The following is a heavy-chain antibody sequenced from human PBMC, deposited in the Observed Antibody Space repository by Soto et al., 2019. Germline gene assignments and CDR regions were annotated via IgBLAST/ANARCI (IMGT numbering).Heavy chain of an antibody. J-gene: IGHJ4*02. Sequence: GGSLRLSCAASGFNVFAFAVNCFRHSPGKGLEWVSGISVSDAFIYYADSVRGRFSISRDASENILYLQMNSLRVDDTALYYCTRETVAGITGLDYWGPGTLVTVSS. CDR3: TRETVAGITGLDY. CDR1: GFNVFAFA. CDR2: ISVSDAFI. V-gene: IGHV3-23*01. D-gene: IGHD1-20*01.